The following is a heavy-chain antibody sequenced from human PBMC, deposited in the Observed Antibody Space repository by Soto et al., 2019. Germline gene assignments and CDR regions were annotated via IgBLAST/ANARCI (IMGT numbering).Heavy chain of an antibody. CDR1: GGTFSSYA. CDR2: IIPLLNTP. Sequence: QVQLVQSGAEVKKPGSSVKVSCRASGGTFSSYAVSWLRQAPGQGLEWMGVIIPLLNTPRYVQKFQGRVTLTEDASATTAYMELSSLRSEDTAVYYCARESSSPNYYYYGMDVWGQGTTVTVSS. D-gene: IGHD6-6*01. CDR3: ARESSSPNYYYYGMDV. V-gene: IGHV1-69*01. J-gene: IGHJ6*02.